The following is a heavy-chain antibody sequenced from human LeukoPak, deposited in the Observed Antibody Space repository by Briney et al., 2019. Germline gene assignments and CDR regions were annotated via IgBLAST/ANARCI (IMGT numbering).Heavy chain of an antibody. CDR1: GFTFSSYG. CDR3: AKDPHGGTFAARDAFDI. CDR2: ISYDGSNK. V-gene: IGHV3-30*18. Sequence: PGRSLRLSCAASGFTFSSYGMHWVRQAPGKGLEWVAVISYDGSNKYYADSVKGRFTISRDNSKNTLYLQMNSLRAEDTAVYYCAKDPHGGTFAARDAFDIWGQGTMVTVSS. J-gene: IGHJ3*02. D-gene: IGHD3-3*02.